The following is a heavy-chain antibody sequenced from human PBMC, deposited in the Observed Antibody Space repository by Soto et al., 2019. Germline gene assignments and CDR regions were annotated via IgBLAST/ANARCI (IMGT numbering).Heavy chain of an antibody. D-gene: IGHD1-1*01. CDR2: ISAYNGNT. CDR1: GYTFTSYG. J-gene: IGHJ6*02. CDR3: ARDVRWNDVYYYYGMDV. Sequence: ASVKVSCKASGYTFTSYGISWVRQAPGQGLEWMGWISAYNGNTNYAQKLQGRVTMTTDTSTSTAYMELRSLRSDGTAVYYCARDVRWNDVYYYYGMDVWGQGTTVTVSS. V-gene: IGHV1-18*01.